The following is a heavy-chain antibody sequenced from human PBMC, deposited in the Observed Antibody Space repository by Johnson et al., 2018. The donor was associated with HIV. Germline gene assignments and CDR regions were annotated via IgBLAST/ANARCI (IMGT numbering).Heavy chain of an antibody. CDR2: MSSSGSTI. V-gene: IGHV3-11*04. CDR1: GFSFSAYA. D-gene: IGHD1-26*01. Sequence: QVQLVESGGELIRPGASLKLSCTASGFSFSAYAMSWVRQAPGKGLEWISYMSSSGSTIYHAESVKGRFIISRDNAKNSLYLQMSSLRAGDTAVYYCARGRASWELYDAFEIWGQGTMVIVSS. CDR3: ARGRASWELYDAFEI. J-gene: IGHJ3*02.